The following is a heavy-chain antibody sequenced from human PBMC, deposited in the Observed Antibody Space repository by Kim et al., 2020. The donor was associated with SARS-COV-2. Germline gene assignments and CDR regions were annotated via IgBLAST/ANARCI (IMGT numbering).Heavy chain of an antibody. J-gene: IGHJ4*02. CDR1: GGSISSSSYY. Sequence: SETLSLTCTVSGGSISSSSYYWGWIRQPPGKGLEWIGNIYYSGSTYYNPSLKSRVTISVDTSKNQFSLKLSSVTAADTAVYYCATPHAGTGYWGQGTLVTVSS. V-gene: IGHV4-39*01. CDR3: ATPHAGTGY. CDR2: IYYSGST. D-gene: IGHD6-13*01.